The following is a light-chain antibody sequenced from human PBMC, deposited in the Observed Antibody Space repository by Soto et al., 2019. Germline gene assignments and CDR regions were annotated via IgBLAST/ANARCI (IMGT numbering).Light chain of an antibody. CDR3: QQYNKWPPIT. V-gene: IGKV3-11*01. J-gene: IGKJ5*01. Sequence: IVLTQSPATLSLSPGERATLSCRASQSVSSYLAWYQQKPGQAPRLLIYDASNRATGIPDRFSGSGSGTEFTLTISSLQSEDFAVYYCQQYNKWPPITFGQGTRLEIK. CDR1: QSVSSY. CDR2: DAS.